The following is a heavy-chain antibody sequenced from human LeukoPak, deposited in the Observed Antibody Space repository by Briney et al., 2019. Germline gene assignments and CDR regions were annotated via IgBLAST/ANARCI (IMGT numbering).Heavy chain of an antibody. J-gene: IGHJ4*02. D-gene: IGHD3-10*01. CDR1: GFTFSSYA. V-gene: IGHV3-66*01. Sequence: GGSLRLSCAASGFTFSSYAMSWVRQAPGKGLEWVSVIYSGGSTYYADSVKGRFTISRDNFKNTLYLQMNSLRAEDTAVYYCATYGSVNYQNLDYWGQGTLVTVSS. CDR3: ATYGSVNYQNLDY. CDR2: IYSGGST.